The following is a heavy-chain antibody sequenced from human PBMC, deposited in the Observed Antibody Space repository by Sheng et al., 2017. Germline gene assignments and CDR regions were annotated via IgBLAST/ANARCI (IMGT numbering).Heavy chain of an antibody. Sequence: EVQLVESRGGLVQPGGSLRLSCAASGFTFSSYAMHWVRQAPGKGLEYVSAISSNGDSTYYADSVKGRFTISRDNSKNMLYLQMGSLRAEDMGVYYCATANGEVWYDYWGQGTLVTVSS. CDR2: ISSNGDST. V-gene: IGHV3-64*07. D-gene: IGHD4-17*01. CDR1: GFTFSSYA. J-gene: IGHJ4*02. CDR3: ATANGEVWYDY.